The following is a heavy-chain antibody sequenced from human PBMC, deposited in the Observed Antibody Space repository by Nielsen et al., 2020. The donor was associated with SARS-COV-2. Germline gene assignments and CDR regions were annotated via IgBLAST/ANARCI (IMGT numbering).Heavy chain of an antibody. V-gene: IGHV3-7*03. CDR2: IKQDGSEK. CDR3: ASYYYGSGSHTLIGAFDI. Sequence: WIRQPPGKGLEWVANIKQDGSEKYYVDSVKGRFTISRDNAKNSLYLQMNSLRAEDTAVYYCASYYYGSGSHTLIGAFDIWGQGTMVTVSS. J-gene: IGHJ3*02. D-gene: IGHD3-10*01.